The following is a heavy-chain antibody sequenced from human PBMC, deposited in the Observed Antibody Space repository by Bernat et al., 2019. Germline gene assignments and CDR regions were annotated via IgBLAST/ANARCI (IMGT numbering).Heavy chain of an antibody. J-gene: IGHJ4*02. V-gene: IGHV3-21*01. CDR2: ISSSSSYI. CDR3: ASESEENLDY. D-gene: IGHD1-14*01. Sequence: EVQLVESGGGLVKPGGSLRLSCAASGFTFSSYSMNWVRQAPGNGLEWVSSISSSSSYIYYADSVKGRFTISRDNAKNSLYLQMNSLRAEDTAVYYCASESEENLDYWGQGTLVTVSS. CDR1: GFTFSSYS.